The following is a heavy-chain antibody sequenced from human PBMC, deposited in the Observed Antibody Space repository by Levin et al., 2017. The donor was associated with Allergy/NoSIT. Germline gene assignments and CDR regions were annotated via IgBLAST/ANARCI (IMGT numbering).Heavy chain of an antibody. CDR1: GFTVSNNY. J-gene: IGHJ4*02. CDR3: VRVPPADY. Sequence: PGGSLRLSCAASGFTVSNNYMTWVRQAPGKGLEWVSIIYYDDTTNYADSVKDRFIISRDTSKDTVYLQMNTLRAEDTAVYYCVRVPPADYGGQGILVTVSS. CDR2: IYYDDTT. V-gene: IGHV3-66*01.